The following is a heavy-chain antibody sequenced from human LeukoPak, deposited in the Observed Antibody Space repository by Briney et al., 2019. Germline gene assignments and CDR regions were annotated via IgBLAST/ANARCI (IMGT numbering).Heavy chain of an antibody. CDR3: AREAPDSSSGEPGGAFDI. CDR1: GFTFSSYS. CDR2: ISSSSSYI. V-gene: IGHV3-21*01. D-gene: IGHD6-13*01. J-gene: IGHJ3*02. Sequence: RGSLRLSCAASGFTFSSYSMNWVRQAPGKGLEWVSSISSSSSYIYYADSVKGRFTISRDNAKNSLYLQMNSLRAEDTAVYYCAREAPDSSSGEPGGAFDIWGQGTMVTVSS.